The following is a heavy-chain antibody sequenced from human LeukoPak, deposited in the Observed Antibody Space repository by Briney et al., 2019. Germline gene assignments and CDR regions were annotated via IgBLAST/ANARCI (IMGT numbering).Heavy chain of an antibody. CDR2: IRYDGSDK. D-gene: IGHD6-19*01. J-gene: IGHJ4*02. CDR1: GFTFSTYG. CDR3: AKGGSSGWYGDY. Sequence: PGGSLRLSCAASGFTFSTYGMHWVRQAPGKGLEWVTFIRYDGSDKYYADSVKGRFTISRDNSKNTLYLQMNSLRAEDTAVYYCAKGGSSGWYGDYWGQGTLVTVSP. V-gene: IGHV3-30*02.